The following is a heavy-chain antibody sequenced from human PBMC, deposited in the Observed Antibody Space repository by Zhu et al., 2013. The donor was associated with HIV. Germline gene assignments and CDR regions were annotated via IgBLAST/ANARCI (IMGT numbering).Heavy chain of an antibody. V-gene: IGHV1-8*01. CDR3: ARGVRGSYRFYGMDV. J-gene: IGHJ6*02. Sequence: QVQLVQSGAEVKKPGASVKVSCKAAGYTFIDYDIYWVRQTTGQGLESMGWMNPNSGNTGYAQNFQGRVTMTRNTSISTAYMELRNLNFEDTAIYYCARGVRGSYRFYGMDVWGQGTTVTVSS. D-gene: IGHD1-26*01. CDR1: GYTFIDYD. CDR2: MNPNSGNT.